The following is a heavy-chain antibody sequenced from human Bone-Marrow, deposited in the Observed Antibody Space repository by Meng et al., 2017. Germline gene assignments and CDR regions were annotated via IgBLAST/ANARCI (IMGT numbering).Heavy chain of an antibody. CDR1: GFTFSSYA. CDR2: ISYDGSNK. V-gene: IGHV3-30*01. Sequence: VLRGESVGRVFQLGESPRLSCAAFGFTFSSYAMHWVRQATGKGLEWVAVISYDGSNKYYADSVKGRFTISRDNSKNTLYLQMNSLRAEDTAVYYCARDVLAVAANWFDPWGQGTLVTVPS. CDR3: ARDVLAVAANWFDP. J-gene: IGHJ5*02. D-gene: IGHD6-19*01.